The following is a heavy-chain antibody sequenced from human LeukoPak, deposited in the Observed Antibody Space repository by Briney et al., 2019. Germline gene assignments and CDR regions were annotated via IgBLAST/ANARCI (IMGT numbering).Heavy chain of an antibody. CDR1: GFTFSSYA. CDR3: AKVRYYGSGARGYYFDY. J-gene: IGHJ4*02. Sequence: PGGSLRLSCAASGFTFSSYAMSWVRQAPGKGLEWVSAISGSGGSTCYADSVKGRFTISRDNSKNTLYLQMNSLRAEDTAVYYCAKVRYYGSGARGYYFDYWGQGTLVTVSS. D-gene: IGHD3-10*01. CDR2: ISGSGGST. V-gene: IGHV3-23*01.